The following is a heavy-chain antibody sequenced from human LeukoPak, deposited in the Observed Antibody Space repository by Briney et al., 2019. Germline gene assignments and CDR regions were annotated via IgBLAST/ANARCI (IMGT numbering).Heavy chain of an antibody. CDR3: ATHLYYFDY. CDR1: GFTFTSYS. CDR2: ISGGGGST. V-gene: IGHV3-23*01. J-gene: IGHJ4*02. Sequence: GGSLRLSCAASGFTFTSYSMNWVRQAPGKGLGWVSTISGGGGSTYYAGSVKGRFTISRDNSKNTLYLQVNSLRAEDTAVYYCATHLYYFDYWGQGTLVTVSS.